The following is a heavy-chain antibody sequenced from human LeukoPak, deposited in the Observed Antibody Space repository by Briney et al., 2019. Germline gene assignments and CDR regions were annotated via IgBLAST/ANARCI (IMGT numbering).Heavy chain of an antibody. Sequence: ASVKVSCKASGCTFTSYAMNWERQAPGQRVEWMGWINAGNGNTKYSQKFQGRVTITRDTSASIAYMELSSLRSEDTAVYYCARDIVVVPAVQEDGMDVWGEGTTVTVSS. V-gene: IGHV1-3*01. CDR1: GCTFTSYA. CDR3: ARDIVVVPAVQEDGMDV. CDR2: INAGNGNT. D-gene: IGHD2-2*01. J-gene: IGHJ6*04.